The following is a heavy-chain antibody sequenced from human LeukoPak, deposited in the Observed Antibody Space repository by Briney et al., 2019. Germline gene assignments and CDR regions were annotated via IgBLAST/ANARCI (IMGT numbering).Heavy chain of an antibody. V-gene: IGHV3-53*01. D-gene: IGHD6-13*01. CDR3: ASDYSSSWYYYYYGMDV. CDR2: IYSGGST. CDR1: GFTVSSNY. J-gene: IGHJ6*02. Sequence: PGGSLRLSCAASGFTVSSNYMSWVRQAPGKGLEWVSVIYSGGSTYYADSVKGRFTISRDNSKNTLYLQMNNLRAEDTAVYYCASDYSSSWYYYYYGMDVWGQGTTVTVSS.